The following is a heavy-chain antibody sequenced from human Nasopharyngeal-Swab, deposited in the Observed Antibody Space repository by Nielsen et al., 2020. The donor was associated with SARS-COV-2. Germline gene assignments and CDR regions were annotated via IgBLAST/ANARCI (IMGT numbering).Heavy chain of an antibody. Sequence: VRQAPGQGLEWMGWMNPNSGNTGYAQKFQGRVTMTRNTSISTAYMELSRLRSEDTAVYYCARGLYSSGFSYYYYGMDVWGQGTTVTVSS. D-gene: IGHD6-19*01. CDR2: MNPNSGNT. CDR3: ARGLYSSGFSYYYYGMDV. V-gene: IGHV1-8*01. J-gene: IGHJ6*02.